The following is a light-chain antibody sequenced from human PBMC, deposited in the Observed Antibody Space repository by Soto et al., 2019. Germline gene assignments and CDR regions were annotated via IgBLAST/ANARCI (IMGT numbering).Light chain of an antibody. V-gene: IGKV3-11*01. J-gene: IGKJ2*01. CDR3: QQRSDWPPMYT. Sequence: EIVLTQSPATLSLSPGERVTLSCRASQSVSTYLAWYQQKPGQAPRLLISHASNRATDVPAKFSGSGSGTDFTLTIRSLEPEYFAVYYCQQRSDWPPMYTFGQGTKLEIK. CDR1: QSVSTY. CDR2: HAS.